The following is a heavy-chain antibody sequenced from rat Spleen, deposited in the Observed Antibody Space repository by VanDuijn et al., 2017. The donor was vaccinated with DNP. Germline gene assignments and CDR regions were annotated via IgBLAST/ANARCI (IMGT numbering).Heavy chain of an antibody. D-gene: IGHD1-2*01. CDR1: GYSFTDYL. Sequence: EVQLLQSGPELRRPGSSVKLSCEASGYSFTDYLMHWVMHRPEHGLEWIGWIDPEDGEAKYAQNFQSKATLTADTSSNTAYLQLSSLTSEDTSTYFCASGSAAISPFAFWGQGTLVTVSS. V-gene: IGHV1-8*01. J-gene: IGHJ3*01. CDR3: ASGSAAISPFAF. CDR2: IDPEDGEA.